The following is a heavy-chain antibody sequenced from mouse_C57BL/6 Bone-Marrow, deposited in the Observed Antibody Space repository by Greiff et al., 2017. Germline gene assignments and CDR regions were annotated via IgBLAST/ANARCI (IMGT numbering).Heavy chain of an antibody. Sequence: QVQLQQSGPGLVQPSQSLSITCTVSGFSLTSYGVHWVRQSPGKGLEWLGVIWSGGSTDNNAAFISRLSISKENSKCQVFFKMHSLQADDTAIYYFARNVYNGYDNWYFDDWGKGTTLTVSS. CDR3: ARNVYNGYDNWYFDD. J-gene: IGHJ1*03. V-gene: IGHV2-2*01. CDR2: IWSGGST. CDR1: GFSLTSYG. D-gene: IGHD2-2*01.